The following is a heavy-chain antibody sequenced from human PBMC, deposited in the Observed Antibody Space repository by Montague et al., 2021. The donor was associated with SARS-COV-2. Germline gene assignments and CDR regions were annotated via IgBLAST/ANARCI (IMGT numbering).Heavy chain of an antibody. Sequence: SETLSPTRTVSGGSISSYYWSWIRQPPGKGLEWIGYIYYSGSTNYNPSLKSRVTISVDTSKNQFSLKLSSVTAADTAVYYCARVFPRWLQFDPHFDYWGQGTLVTVSS. V-gene: IGHV4-59*01. CDR1: GGSISSYY. CDR2: IYYSGST. D-gene: IGHD5-24*01. J-gene: IGHJ4*02. CDR3: ARVFPRWLQFDPHFDY.